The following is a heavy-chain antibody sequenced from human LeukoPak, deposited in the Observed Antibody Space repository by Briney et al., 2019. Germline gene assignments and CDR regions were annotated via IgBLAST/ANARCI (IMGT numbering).Heavy chain of an antibody. J-gene: IGHJ5*02. CDR1: GFTFSSYA. CDR3: ARDPSDPACFGDTTNWFDP. V-gene: IGHV3-30-3*01. Sequence: GRSLRLSCAASGFTFSSYAMHWVRQAPGKGLEWVAVISYDGSNKYYADSVKGRFTISRDNSKNTLYLQMNSLRAEDTAVYYCARDPSDPACFGDTTNWFDPWGQGTLVTVSS. CDR2: ISYDGSNK. D-gene: IGHD3-10*01.